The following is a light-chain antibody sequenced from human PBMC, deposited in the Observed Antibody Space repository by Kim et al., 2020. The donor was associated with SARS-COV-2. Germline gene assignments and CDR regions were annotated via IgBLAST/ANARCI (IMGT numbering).Light chain of an antibody. CDR2: EVN. CDR1: SSNLGTYTV. Sequence: QSALTQPASVSGSPGQTITISCTGTSSNLGTYTVVCWYQQHPGKVPKLLIYEVNKRPSGLATRFSGSQTGYTASLTISGLQTDDEADYYCASYSSSSYIVFGGGTQLTVL. J-gene: IGLJ7*01. CDR3: ASYSSSSYIV. V-gene: IGLV2-23*02.